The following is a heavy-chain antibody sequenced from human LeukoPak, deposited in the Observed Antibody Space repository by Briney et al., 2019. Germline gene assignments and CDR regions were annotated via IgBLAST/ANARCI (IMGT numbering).Heavy chain of an antibody. V-gene: IGHV3-23*01. Sequence: PGGSLRLSCAASGFTFSTYAMSCVRQAPGEGLQWVSGISNSGDSTYYLDSVKGRFTISRDNSKNTLHLQMSSLRAEDTALYYCVKDRCDRATCPEVWGQGTLVTVSS. CDR2: ISNSGDST. CDR1: GFTFSTYA. J-gene: IGHJ4*02. CDR3: VKDRCDRATCPEV. D-gene: IGHD1-14*01.